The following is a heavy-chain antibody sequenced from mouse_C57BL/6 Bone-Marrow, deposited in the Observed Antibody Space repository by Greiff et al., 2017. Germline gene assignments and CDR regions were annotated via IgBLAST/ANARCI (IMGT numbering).Heavy chain of an antibody. V-gene: IGHV1-64*01. CDR3: ARRSGFFDY. J-gene: IGHJ2*01. Sequence: VKLQQPGAELVKPGASVKLSCKASGYTFTSYWMHWVKQSPGQGLEWIGMIHPNSGSTNYNEKFKSKATLTVDKSSSTAYMQLSSLTSEDSAVYYCARRSGFFDYWGQGTTLTVSS. D-gene: IGHD1-3*01. CDR2: IHPNSGST. CDR1: GYTFTSYW.